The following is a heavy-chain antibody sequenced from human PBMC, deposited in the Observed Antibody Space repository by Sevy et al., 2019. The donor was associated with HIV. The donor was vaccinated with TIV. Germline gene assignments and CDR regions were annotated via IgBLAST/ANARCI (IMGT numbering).Heavy chain of an antibody. Sequence: GGYLRLSCAASGFTFSSYGMHWVRQAPGKGLEWVAVISYDGSNKYYGDSVKGRFTISRDNSKNTLYLQMNSLRAEDTAVYYCAKWSMGGARWLQLGAFDIWGQGTMVIVS. CDR2: ISYDGSNK. J-gene: IGHJ3*02. V-gene: IGHV3-30*18. CDR1: GFTFSSYG. CDR3: AKWSMGGARWLQLGAFDI. D-gene: IGHD5-12*01.